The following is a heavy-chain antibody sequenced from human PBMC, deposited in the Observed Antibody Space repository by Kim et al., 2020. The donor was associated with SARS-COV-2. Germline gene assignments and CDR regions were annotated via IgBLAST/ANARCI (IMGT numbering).Heavy chain of an antibody. CDR3: AIVGGAPYYYYGMDV. D-gene: IGHD2-21*01. CDR2: IYPGDSDT. CDR1: GYSFTSYW. Sequence: GESLKISCKGSGYSFTSYWIGWVRQMPGKGLEWMGIIYPGDSDTRYSPSFQGQVTISADKSISTAYLQWSSLKASDTAMYYCAIVGGAPYYYYGMDVWGQGTTVTVSS. V-gene: IGHV5-51*01. J-gene: IGHJ6*02.